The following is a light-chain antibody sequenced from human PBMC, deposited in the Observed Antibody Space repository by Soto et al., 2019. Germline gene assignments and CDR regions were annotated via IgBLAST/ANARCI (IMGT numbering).Light chain of an antibody. V-gene: IGKV2-30*01. CDR2: KVS. CDR1: QSLVYSDGNIY. CDR3: MQGTHWPPIT. Sequence: DVVLTQSPLSLPVTLGQPASTSCRSTQSLVYSDGNIYLNWFQQMPGQSPRRLIYKVSNRDSGVPDRFSGSGSGTDFTLKISRVEAEDVGVYYCMQGTHWPPITFGQGTRLEIK. J-gene: IGKJ5*01.